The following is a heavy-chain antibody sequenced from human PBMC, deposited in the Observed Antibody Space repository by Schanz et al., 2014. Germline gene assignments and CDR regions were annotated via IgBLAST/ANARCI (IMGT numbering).Heavy chain of an antibody. CDR2: TRYDGNNK. J-gene: IGHJ6*03. V-gene: IGHV3-33*01. Sequence: QVQLVESGGGVVQPGRSLRLSCAASGFTFSRYGMHWVRQAPGKGLEWVAATRYDGNNKYYVDSVKGRFTISRDNSKNTLYLQVNSLRAEDTAVYYCARDAVALVPEYFMDVWGKGTPVTVSS. D-gene: IGHD2-15*01. CDR3: ARDAVALVPEYFMDV. CDR1: GFTFSRYG.